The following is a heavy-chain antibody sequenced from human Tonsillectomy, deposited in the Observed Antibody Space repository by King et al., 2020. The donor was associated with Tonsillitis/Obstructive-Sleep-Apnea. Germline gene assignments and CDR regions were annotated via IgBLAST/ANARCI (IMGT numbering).Heavy chain of an antibody. CDR3: ARRAYSSSSVWMDC. CDR1: GFTFSSYE. J-gene: IGHJ4*02. Sequence: VQLVESGGGLVQPGGSLRLSCAASGFTFSSYEMNWVRQAPGKGLEWVSYISSSGDTIYYADSVKGRFTISRDNAKNSLYLQMNSLRGEDTAVYYCARRAYSSSSVWMDCWGQGTLVTVSS. V-gene: IGHV3-48*03. D-gene: IGHD6-6*01. CDR2: ISSSGDTI.